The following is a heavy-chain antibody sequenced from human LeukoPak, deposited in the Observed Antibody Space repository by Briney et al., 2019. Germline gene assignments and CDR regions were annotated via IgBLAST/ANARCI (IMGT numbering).Heavy chain of an antibody. CDR2: ISSSSGYI. CDR1: GFTFSTYS. CDR3: ARAWEVTMVRGVIASDFDY. J-gene: IGHJ4*02. D-gene: IGHD3-10*01. Sequence: GGSLRLSCAASGFTFSTYSMNWVRQAPGKGLEWVSSISSSSGYIYYADSVKGRFTISRDNAKNSLYLQMNSLRAEDTAFYYCARAWEVTMVRGVIASDFDYWGQGTLVTVSS. V-gene: IGHV3-21*01.